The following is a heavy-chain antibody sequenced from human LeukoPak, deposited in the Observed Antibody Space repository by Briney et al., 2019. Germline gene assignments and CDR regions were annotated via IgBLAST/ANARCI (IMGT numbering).Heavy chain of an antibody. CDR3: ARGGYSYGAYYYYTMDV. CDR1: GYTFTGYY. J-gene: IGHJ6*02. D-gene: IGHD5-18*01. V-gene: IGHV1-2*02. Sequence: GASAKVSCKASGYTFTGYYIHWVRQAPGQGLEWMGWINPNSGVTNYAQKFQGRVTMTRDTSISTAYMELSRLISDDTAVYHCARGGYSYGAYYYYTMDVWGQGTTVTVSS. CDR2: INPNSGVT.